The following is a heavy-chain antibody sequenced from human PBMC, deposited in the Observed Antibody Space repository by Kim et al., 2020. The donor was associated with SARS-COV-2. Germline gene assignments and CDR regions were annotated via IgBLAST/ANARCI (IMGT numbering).Heavy chain of an antibody. CDR2: T. Sequence: TNYADSVKGRFTISRDNSKNTLFLRMSSLRADDTAIYYCARTSSTFKFPTWGQGTLVTVSS. J-gene: IGHJ5*02. CDR3: ARTSSTFKFPT. V-gene: IGHV3-53*01. D-gene: IGHD6-6*01.